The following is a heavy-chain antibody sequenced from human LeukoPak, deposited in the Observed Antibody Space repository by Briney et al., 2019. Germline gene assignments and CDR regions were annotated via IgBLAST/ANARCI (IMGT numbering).Heavy chain of an antibody. CDR2: INPNSGGT. V-gene: IGHV1-2*02. Sequence: AASVKVSCKASGYTFTSYYMHWVRQAPGQGLEWMGWINPNSGGTNYAQKFQGRVTMTRDTSISTAYMELSRLRSDDTAVYYCARGALYCSGGSCYPYYYMDVWGKGTTVTVSS. CDR1: GYTFTSYY. CDR3: ARGALYCSGGSCYPYYYMDV. J-gene: IGHJ6*03. D-gene: IGHD2-15*01.